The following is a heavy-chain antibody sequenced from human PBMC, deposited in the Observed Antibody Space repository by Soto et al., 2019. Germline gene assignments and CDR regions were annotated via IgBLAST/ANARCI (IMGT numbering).Heavy chain of an antibody. V-gene: IGHV3-48*01. Sequence: GGSLRLSCAASGFTFSTYSMNWVRQAPGKGLEWVSYISSSSSTIFYTDSVKDRFTVSRDNAKNSLYLQMNSLRAEDMAVYYCARPTYYYDSSGPPAYWGQGTLVTVSS. D-gene: IGHD3-22*01. CDR1: GFTFSTYS. CDR2: ISSSSSTI. CDR3: ARPTYYYDSSGPPAY. J-gene: IGHJ4*02.